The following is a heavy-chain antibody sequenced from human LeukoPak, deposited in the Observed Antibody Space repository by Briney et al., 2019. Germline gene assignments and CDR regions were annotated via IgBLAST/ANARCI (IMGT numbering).Heavy chain of an antibody. Sequence: GASVKVSCKASGYTFTDYYMHWVQQAPGKGLEWMGRVDPEDGETIYAEKFQGRVTITADTSTDTAYMELSSLRSEDTAVYYCARDIIGEMATIYAFDIWGQGTMVTVSS. D-gene: IGHD5-24*01. CDR3: ARDIIGEMATIYAFDI. J-gene: IGHJ3*02. CDR2: VDPEDGET. V-gene: IGHV1-69-2*01. CDR1: GYTFTDYY.